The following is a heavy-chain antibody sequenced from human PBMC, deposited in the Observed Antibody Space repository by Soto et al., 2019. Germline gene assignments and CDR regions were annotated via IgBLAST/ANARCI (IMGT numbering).Heavy chain of an antibody. D-gene: IGHD3-16*01. J-gene: IGHJ6*02. CDR1: GYIFVNYG. CDR2: ISPYTGNT. CDR3: VMVDNYVTPTPQDV. V-gene: IGHV1-18*01. Sequence: QVQLVQSGDEVKKPGASVKVSCKASGYIFVNYGIAWVRQAPGQGLEWMGWISPYTGNTHSATKVQGRLTMTTHTSTSTAYMGLGSLTSDDTAVYYCVMVDNYVTPTPQDVWGQGTTVTVSS.